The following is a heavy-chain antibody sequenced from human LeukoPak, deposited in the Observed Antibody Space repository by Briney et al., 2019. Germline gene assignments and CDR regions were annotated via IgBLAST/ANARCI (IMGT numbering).Heavy chain of an antibody. CDR2: INSDGSST. V-gene: IGHV3-74*01. CDR3: ARGQVFGDYRYMDV. Sequence: GGSLRLSCAASGFTFSSYWMHWVRQGPGKGLVWVSRINSDGSSTDYADSVKGRFTISRDNAKNTLYLQMKGLRAEDTAVYYCARGQVFGDYRYMDVWGKGTTVTVSS. CDR1: GFTFSSYW. J-gene: IGHJ6*03. D-gene: IGHD3-3*01.